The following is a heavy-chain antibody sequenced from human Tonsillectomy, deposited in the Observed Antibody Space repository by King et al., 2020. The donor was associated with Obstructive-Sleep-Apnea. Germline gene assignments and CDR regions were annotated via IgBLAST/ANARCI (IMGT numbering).Heavy chain of an antibody. J-gene: IGHJ6*02. CDR1: GGSLNNYY. CDR2: IDLGGIT. V-gene: IGHV4-34*01. D-gene: IGHD2-2*01. Sequence: VQLQQWGAGLLKPSETLSLTCGVSGGSLNNYYWSWIHQSPEKGLEWVGEIDLGGITNYNPSLKSRVTISIDTWKSQFSLRLTSVSAADTGVYYCAGAGSSTSPEVNYYGLDVWGQGTTVTVSS. CDR3: AGAGSSTSPEVNYYGLDV.